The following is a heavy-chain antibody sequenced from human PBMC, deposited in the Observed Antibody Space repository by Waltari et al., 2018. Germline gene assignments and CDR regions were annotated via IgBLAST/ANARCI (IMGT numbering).Heavy chain of an antibody. CDR1: GGTFSSYA. D-gene: IGHD2-2*01. V-gene: IGHV1-69*01. J-gene: IGHJ3*02. CDR2: IIPIFGTA. CDR3: ARAQYCSSTSCYAFDI. Sequence: QVQLVQSGAEVKKPGSSVKVSCKASGGTFSSYAISWVRQAPGQGLEWMGGIIPIFGTANYAQKFQGRVTITADESTSTAYMELSSLRSEDTAVYYCARAQYCSSTSCYAFDIWGQGTTVTVSS.